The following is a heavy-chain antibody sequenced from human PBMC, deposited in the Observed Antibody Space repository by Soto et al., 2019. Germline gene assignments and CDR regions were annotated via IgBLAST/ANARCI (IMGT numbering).Heavy chain of an antibody. CDR2: INHSGST. V-gene: IGHV4-34*01. Sequence: SETLSLTCAVYGGSFSGYYWSWIRQPPGKGLEWIGEINHSGSTNYNPSLKSRVTISVDTSKNQFSLKLSSVTAADTAVYYCARFLGIYYYGMDVWGQGTTVTVSS. CDR3: ARFLGIYYYGMDV. CDR1: GGSFSGYY. J-gene: IGHJ6*02.